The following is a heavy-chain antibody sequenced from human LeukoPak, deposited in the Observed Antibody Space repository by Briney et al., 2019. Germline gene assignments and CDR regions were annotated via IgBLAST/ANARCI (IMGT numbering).Heavy chain of an antibody. Sequence: ASVKVSCRASGYTFPNYAITWVRQAPGQRLEWMGWIIPHNGNSNYAQKFQGRVTMTTDTSTSTAYMELRSLRFDDTAVYCCARYNTLLRGVTTSDYWGQGTLVTVSS. J-gene: IGHJ4*02. D-gene: IGHD3-10*01. CDR2: IIPHNGNS. CDR1: GYTFPNYA. CDR3: ARYNTLLRGVTTSDY. V-gene: IGHV1-18*01.